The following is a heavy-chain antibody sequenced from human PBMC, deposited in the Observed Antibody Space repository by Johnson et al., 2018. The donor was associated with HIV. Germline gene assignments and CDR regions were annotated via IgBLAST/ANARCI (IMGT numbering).Heavy chain of an antibody. Sequence: VQLVESGGGVVQPGGSLRLSCAASGFTFEDYGMNWVRQAPGKGLEWVSDISWNGGTTGYEDSVKGRFTISRDNARKSLYLQMSSLRAEDTAFYYCARGTNYYDSSAYHVGNAFDFWGRGTRVTVSS. V-gene: IGHV3-20*04. CDR2: ISWNGGTT. CDR3: ARGTNYYDSSAYHVGNAFDF. CDR1: GFTFEDYG. D-gene: IGHD3-22*01. J-gene: IGHJ3*01.